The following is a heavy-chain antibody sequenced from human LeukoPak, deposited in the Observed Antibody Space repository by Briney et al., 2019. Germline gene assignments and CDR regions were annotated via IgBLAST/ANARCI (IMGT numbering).Heavy chain of an antibody. CDR1: VYTFTSYG. V-gene: IGHV1-69*04. J-gene: IGHJ4*02. CDR2: IIPILGVA. D-gene: IGHD2-15*01. Sequence: SVKLSCKAAVYTFTSYGISWVRQAPGQGLEWMGRIIPILGVAKFAQKFQGRFPIIAHKATSTAYMELSSLRSEDTAVYYCARDQLGYCSGGSCYFDLWGQGTLVTVSS. CDR3: ARDQLGYCSGGSCYFDL.